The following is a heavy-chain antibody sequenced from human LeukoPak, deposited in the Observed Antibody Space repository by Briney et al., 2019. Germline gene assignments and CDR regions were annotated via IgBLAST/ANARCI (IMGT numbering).Heavy chain of an antibody. CDR1: GFTFSSYA. CDR2: ISYDGSNK. CDR3: ARDWSSSSDPDY. V-gene: IGHV3-30*01. D-gene: IGHD6-6*01. Sequence: HSGGSLRLSCAASGFTFSSYAMHWVRQAPGKGLEWVAVISYDGSNKYYADSVKGRFTISRDNSKNTLYLQMNSLRAEDTAVYYCARDWSSSSDPDYWGQGTLVTVSS. J-gene: IGHJ4*02.